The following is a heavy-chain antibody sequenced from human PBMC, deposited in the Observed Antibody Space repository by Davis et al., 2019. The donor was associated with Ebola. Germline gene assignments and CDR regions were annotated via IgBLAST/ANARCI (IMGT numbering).Heavy chain of an antibody. V-gene: IGHV3-23*01. CDR2: SSGSGDST. CDR3: AKDRYGGALDY. D-gene: IGHD4-17*01. Sequence: PGGSLRLSCAASGFSFSSYPMSWVRQAPGKGLEWLSLSSGSGDSTYYADSALGRFTISRDNSKNTLYLHMYSLRAEDTALYYCAKDRYGGALDYWGQGTLVTVSS. CDR1: GFSFSSYP. J-gene: IGHJ4*02.